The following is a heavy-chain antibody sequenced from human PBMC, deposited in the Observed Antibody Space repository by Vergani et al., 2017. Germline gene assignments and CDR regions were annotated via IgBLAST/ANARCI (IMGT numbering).Heavy chain of an antibody. J-gene: IGHJ4*02. D-gene: IGHD2-2*01. CDR3: ATRVRFCSSTSCYYPDY. CDR2: FDPEDGET. CDR1: GYTLTELS. Sequence: QVLLVQSGAEVKKPGASVKVSCKVSGYTLTELSMHWVRQAPGKGLEWMGGFDPEDGETIYAQKFQGRVTMTEDTSTDTAYMELSSLRSEDTAVYYCATRVRFCSSTSCYYPDYWGQGTLVTVSS. V-gene: IGHV1-24*01.